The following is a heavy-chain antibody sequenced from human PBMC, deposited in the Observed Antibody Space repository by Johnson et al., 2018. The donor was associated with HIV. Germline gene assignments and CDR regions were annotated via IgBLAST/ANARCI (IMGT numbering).Heavy chain of an antibody. CDR1: GFIFSKYN. D-gene: IGHD2-21*02. CDR3: ARGTVCGGDCYSRAFDI. Sequence: QVQLVESGGDLVKPGGSLRLSCEVSGFIFSKYNMAWIRQAPGKGLECLSYITSSGSSVYYTDSVKGRFSISRDNSKNTLYLQMNSLRAEDTAVYYCARGTVCGGDCYSRAFDIWGQGTMVTVSS. CDR2: ITSSGSSV. V-gene: IGHV3-11*04. J-gene: IGHJ3*02.